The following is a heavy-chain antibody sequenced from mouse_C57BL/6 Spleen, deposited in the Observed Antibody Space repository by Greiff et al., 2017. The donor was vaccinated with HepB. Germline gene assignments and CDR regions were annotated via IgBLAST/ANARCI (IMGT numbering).Heavy chain of an antibody. CDR3: ARGDYYGSSKYYAMDY. Sequence: EVNVVESGGGLVQPGGSLKLSCAASGFTFSDYYMYWVRQTPEKRLEWVAYISNGGGSTYYPDTVKGRFTISRDNAKNTLYLQMSRLKSEDTAMYYCARGDYYGSSKYYAMDYWGQGTSVTVSS. V-gene: IGHV5-12*01. CDR1: GFTFSDYY. CDR2: ISNGGGST. J-gene: IGHJ4*01. D-gene: IGHD1-1*01.